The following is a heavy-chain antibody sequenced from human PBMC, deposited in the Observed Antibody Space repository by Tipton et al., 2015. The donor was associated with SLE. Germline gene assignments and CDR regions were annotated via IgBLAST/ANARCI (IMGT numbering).Heavy chain of an antibody. Sequence: TLSLTCSVSGASISSGGFSWTWIRQPPGKGLEWIGHIHHSGRTSYNMSLKSRVTISEDRSRNQFSLRLTSVTAADTAVYYCARHQRSPHIVVVIDWYFDLWGRGTLVTVSS. CDR1: GASISSGGFS. CDR3: ARHQRSPHIVVVIDWYFDL. CDR2: IHHSGRT. V-gene: IGHV4-30-2*01. D-gene: IGHD2-21*01. J-gene: IGHJ2*01.